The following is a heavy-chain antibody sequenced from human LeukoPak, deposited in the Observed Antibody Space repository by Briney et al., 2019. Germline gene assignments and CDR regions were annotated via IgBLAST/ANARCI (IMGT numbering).Heavy chain of an antibody. D-gene: IGHD2-15*01. Sequence: ASVKVSCKASGYTFTSYGISWVRQAPGQGLEWMGWISAYNGNTNYAQKLQGRVTMTTDTSTSTVYMELSRLRSDDTAVYYCARDRLRLGYERTNWFDPWGQGTLVTVSS. CDR3: ARDRLRLGYERTNWFDP. J-gene: IGHJ5*02. CDR1: GYTFTSYG. V-gene: IGHV1-18*01. CDR2: ISAYNGNT.